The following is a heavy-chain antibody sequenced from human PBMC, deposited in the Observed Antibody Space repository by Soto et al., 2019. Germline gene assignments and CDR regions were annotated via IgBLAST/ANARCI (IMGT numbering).Heavy chain of an antibody. Sequence: EVQLVESGGGLVKPGGSLRLSCAASGFTFSSYSMNCVRQAPGKGLEWVSTITTSSTAIYYADSVKGRFTISRDNANTSLYPQMESLRPEETPVYYRRRVQWMASPIWRQGTMVTVAS. CDR3: RRVQWMASPI. CDR2: ITTSSTAI. CDR1: GFTFSSYS. D-gene: IGHD6-19*01. V-gene: IGHV3-21*01. J-gene: IGHJ3*02.